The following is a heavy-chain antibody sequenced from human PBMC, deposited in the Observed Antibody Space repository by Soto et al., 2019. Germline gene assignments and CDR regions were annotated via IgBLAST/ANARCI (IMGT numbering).Heavy chain of an antibody. CDR3: ARGYCSGGSCYQNDPDAFDI. V-gene: IGHV3-33*01. J-gene: IGHJ3*02. D-gene: IGHD2-15*01. CDR2: IWYDGSNK. CDR1: GFTFSSYG. Sequence: QVQLVESGGGVVQPGRSLRLSCAASGFTFSSYGMHWVRQAPGKGLEWVAVIWYDGSNKYYADSVKGRFTISRDNSKNTLYLQMNSLRAEDTAVYYCARGYCSGGSCYQNDPDAFDIWGHGTMVTVSS.